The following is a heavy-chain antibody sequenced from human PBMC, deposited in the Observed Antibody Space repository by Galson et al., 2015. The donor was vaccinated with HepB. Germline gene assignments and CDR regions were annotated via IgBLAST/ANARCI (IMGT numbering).Heavy chain of an antibody. CDR3: VKDSGVDTMIPRQGAFDI. CDR2: ISSNGGST. D-gene: IGHD3-22*01. CDR1: GFTFSSYA. Sequence: SLRLSCAASGFTFSSYAMHWVRQAPGKGLEYVSAISSNGGSTYYADSVKGRFTISRDNSKNTLYLQMSSLRAEDTAVYYCVKDSGVDTMIPRQGAFDIWGQGTMVTVSS. J-gene: IGHJ3*02. V-gene: IGHV3-64D*06.